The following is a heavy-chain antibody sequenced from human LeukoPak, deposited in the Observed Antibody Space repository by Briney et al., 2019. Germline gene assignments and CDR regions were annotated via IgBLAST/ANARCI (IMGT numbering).Heavy chain of an antibody. J-gene: IGHJ5*02. Sequence: PSETLSLTCTVSGGSISSYYWSWIRQPAGKGLEWIGRIYTSGSTNYNPSLKSRVTMSVDTSKNQFSLKLSSVTAADTAVYYCARLGYFDSSGYYFRGWFDPWGQGTLVTVSS. V-gene: IGHV4-4*07. CDR2: IYTSGST. CDR1: GGSISSYY. D-gene: IGHD3-22*01. CDR3: ARLGYFDSSGYYFRGWFDP.